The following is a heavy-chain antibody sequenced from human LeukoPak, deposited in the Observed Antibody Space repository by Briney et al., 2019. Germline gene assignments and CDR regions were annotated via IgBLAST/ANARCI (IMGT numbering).Heavy chain of an antibody. CDR1: GYAFTSYY. Sequence: ASVKVSCKASGYAFTSYYMHWVRQAPGQGLEWMGIINPSGGSTSYAQKFQGRVTMTRDTSTSTVYMELSSLRSEDTAVYYCARDPAQLRYFDWLLPYYFDYWGQGTLVTVSS. CDR3: ARDPAQLRYFDWLLPYYFDY. V-gene: IGHV1-46*01. J-gene: IGHJ4*02. D-gene: IGHD3-9*01. CDR2: INPSGGST.